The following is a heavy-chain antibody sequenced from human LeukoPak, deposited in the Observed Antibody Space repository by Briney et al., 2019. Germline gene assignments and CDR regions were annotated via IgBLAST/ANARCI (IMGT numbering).Heavy chain of an antibody. V-gene: IGHV3-23*01. CDR2: ISGSGGST. Sequence: PGGSLRHSCSTSAFTFSNYAMIWGLQAPGKGLEWVSAISGSGGSTYYADSMKGRFTISRDNAKSSLFLQMNSLRAEDTGIYYCLRVGSGATRVDTLDLWGQGTMVTVSS. CDR3: LRVGSGATRVDTLDL. J-gene: IGHJ3*01. CDR1: AFTFSNYA. D-gene: IGHD1-26*01.